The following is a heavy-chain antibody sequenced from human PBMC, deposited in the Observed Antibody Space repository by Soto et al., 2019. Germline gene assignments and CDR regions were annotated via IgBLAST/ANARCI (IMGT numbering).Heavy chain of an antibody. J-gene: IGHJ4*02. CDR3: ARCFSSSPYYFDD. CDR2: IYYSGST. D-gene: IGHD3-16*01. Sequence: SETLSLTCTVSGGSISSYYWSWIRQPPGKGLEWIGYIYYSGSTNYNPSLKSRVTISVDTSKNQFSLKLSSVTAADTAVYYCARCFSSSPYYFDDWGQGTLVTVSS. CDR1: GGSISSYY. V-gene: IGHV4-59*01.